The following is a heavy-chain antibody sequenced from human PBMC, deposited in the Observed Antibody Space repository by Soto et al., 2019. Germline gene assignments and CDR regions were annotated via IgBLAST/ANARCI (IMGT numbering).Heavy chain of an antibody. CDR1: GGTFSSYA. V-gene: IGHV1-69*13. CDR2: IIPIFGTA. J-gene: IGHJ6*02. CDR3: ARSRGQQLATYYYYGMDV. D-gene: IGHD6-13*01. Sequence: SVKVSCKASGGTFSSYAISWVRQAPGQGLEWMGGIIPIFGTANYAQKFQGRVTITADESTSTAHMELSSLRSEDTAVYYCARSRGQQLATYYYYGMDVWGQGTTVTVSS.